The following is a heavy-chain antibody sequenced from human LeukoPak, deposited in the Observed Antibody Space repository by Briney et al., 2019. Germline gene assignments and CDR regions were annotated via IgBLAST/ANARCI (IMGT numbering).Heavy chain of an antibody. J-gene: IGHJ4*02. CDR2: IRYDGSNK. CDR1: GFTFSSYG. Sequence: PGGSLRLSCAASGFTFSSYGMHWVRQAPGKGLEWVAFIRYDGSNKYYADSVKGRFTLSRDNSKNTLYLQMNSLRAEDAAVYYCAKTKYCGGDCYSWYFDYWGQETLVTVSS. D-gene: IGHD2-21*02. V-gene: IGHV3-30*02. CDR3: AKTKYCGGDCYSWYFDY.